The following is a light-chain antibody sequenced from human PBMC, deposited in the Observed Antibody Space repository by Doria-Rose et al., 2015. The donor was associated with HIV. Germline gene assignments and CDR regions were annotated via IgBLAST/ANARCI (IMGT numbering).Light chain of an antibody. CDR3: QQYYDTPS. Sequence: DIRVTQSPESLGMSLGERATLNCKSNQSLLYTSKNYLAWYQQKPGQPPKLLIYWASTRQSGVPARFSASGSGTDFTLTISSLGAEDVAVYYCQQYYDTPSFGPGTTVDIK. V-gene: IGKV4-1*01. J-gene: IGKJ3*01. CDR2: WAS. CDR1: QSLLYTSKNY.